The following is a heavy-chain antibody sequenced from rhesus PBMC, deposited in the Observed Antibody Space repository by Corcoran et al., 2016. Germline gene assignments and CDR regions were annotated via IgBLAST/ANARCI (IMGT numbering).Heavy chain of an antibody. CDR3: ARGGSWSILLPDY. J-gene: IGHJ4*01. Sequence: QVTLKESGPALVKPTQTLTLTCTFSGFSLSTSGTGVGWIRQRPGKVLEWLASIYWEDDKYYSTSLKSRPTISKDTSKNQVVLTMTNMDPVDTATYYCARGGSWSILLPDYWGQGVLVTVSS. CDR2: IYWEDDK. V-gene: IGHV2S1*01. D-gene: IGHD6-13*01. CDR1: GFSLSTSGTG.